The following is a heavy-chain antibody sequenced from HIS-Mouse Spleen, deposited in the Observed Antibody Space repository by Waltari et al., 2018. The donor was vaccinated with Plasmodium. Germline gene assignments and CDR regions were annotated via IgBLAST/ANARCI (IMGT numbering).Heavy chain of an antibody. CDR1: GGSIRSSRYY. CDR3: ARDRITGTSYFDY. V-gene: IGHV4-39*07. CDR2: IYYSGST. J-gene: IGHJ4*02. D-gene: IGHD1-7*01. Sequence: QLQLQASGPGLVKHSETLSLTCTVSGGSIRSSRYYWGCIRQPPGKGLEWIGSIYYSGSTYYNPSLKSRVTISVDTSKNRFSLKLSSVTAADTAVYYCARDRITGTSYFDYWGQGTLVTVSS.